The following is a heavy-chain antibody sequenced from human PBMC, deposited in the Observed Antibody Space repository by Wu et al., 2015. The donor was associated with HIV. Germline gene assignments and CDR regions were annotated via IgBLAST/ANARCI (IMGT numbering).Heavy chain of an antibody. CDR1: GYTFTGYY. CDR2: INGHSGDT. CDR3: ARFSPERSGTRYWYFDL. J-gene: IGHJ2*01. D-gene: IGHD1-26*01. V-gene: IGHV1-2*02. Sequence: QVQLVQSGAEVKKPGASVKVSCKASGYTFTGYYIHWVRQAPGLGLEWMGWINGHSGDTNYAQNFQGRVTMTRDTSINTAFMELSSLRSEDTAVYYCARFSPERSGTRYWYFDLWGRGTLVTVSS.